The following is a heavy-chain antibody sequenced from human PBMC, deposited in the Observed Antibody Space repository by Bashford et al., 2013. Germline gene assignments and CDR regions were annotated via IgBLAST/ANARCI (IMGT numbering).Heavy chain of an antibody. V-gene: IGHV4-39*07. CDR2: IHDGGNT. Sequence: SETLSLTCSVSGGSMTDRFWGWIRQPPGEGLEWIGSIHDGGNTYYNPSLKSRLTMSVDTSKNQFSLKLTSVTAADTAVYYCVRDGSVVGARNWFDAWGQGTLVTVSS. CDR3: VRDGSVVGARNWFDA. D-gene: IGHD1-26*01. J-gene: IGHJ5*02. CDR1: GGSMTDRF.